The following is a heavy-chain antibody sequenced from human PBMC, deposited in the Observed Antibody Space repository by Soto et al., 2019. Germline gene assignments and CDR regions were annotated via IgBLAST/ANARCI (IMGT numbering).Heavy chain of an antibody. CDR3: AKATATGGGAFDI. CDR2: ILVGGST. D-gene: IGHD2-8*02. V-gene: IGHV3-23*01. J-gene: IGHJ3*02. CDR1: GFICTSYD. Sequence: PGGSLRLSCAASGFICTSYDMSWVRQVPGKGLEWVSTILVGGSTYYADFVKGRFTVSRDRSKNTVFLQMNSLTAGDTAVYYCAKATATGGGAFDICGQGTMVTVSS.